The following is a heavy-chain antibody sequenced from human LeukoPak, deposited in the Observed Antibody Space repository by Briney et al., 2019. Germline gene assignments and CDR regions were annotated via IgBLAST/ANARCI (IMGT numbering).Heavy chain of an antibody. CDR1: GGSINNYY. D-gene: IGHD1-26*01. V-gene: IGHV4-59*01. CDR2: IYYSGST. Sequence: SGTLSLTCTVSGGSINNYYWSWIRQPPGKGLEWIGYIYYSGSTNYNPSLKSRVTISLDTSKNQFSLRLSSVTAADTAVYYCVRYSGSSYLFDYWGQGTLVTVSS. CDR3: VRYSGSSYLFDY. J-gene: IGHJ4*02.